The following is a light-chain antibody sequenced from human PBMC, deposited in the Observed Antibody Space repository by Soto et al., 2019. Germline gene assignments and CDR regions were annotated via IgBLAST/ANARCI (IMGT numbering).Light chain of an antibody. CDR1: QGITNY. V-gene: IGKV1-9*01. CDR2: AAS. CDR3: QQLHSNPYT. Sequence: DIQLTQSPSFLSASVGDRVTITCRASQGITNYLAWYQQKPGTAPQLLIYAASTLQSGVPSRFRGSGSGTEFTLTISSLQPEDFATYYCQQLHSNPYTFGQGTKVEI. J-gene: IGKJ2*01.